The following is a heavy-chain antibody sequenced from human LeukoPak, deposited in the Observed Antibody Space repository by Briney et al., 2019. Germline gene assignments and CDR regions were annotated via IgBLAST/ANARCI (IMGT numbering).Heavy chain of an antibody. CDR3: AKGLSLGYCSSTSCSEYFQH. V-gene: IGHV3-23*01. Sequence: PGGSLRLSCAVSGFTFSSYAMSWVRQAPGKGLEWVSAISGSGGSTYYADPVKGRFTISRDNSKNTLYLQMNSLRAEDTAVYYCAKGLSLGYCSSTSCSEYFQHWGQGTLVTVSS. CDR1: GFTFSSYA. J-gene: IGHJ1*01. CDR2: ISGSGGST. D-gene: IGHD2-2*01.